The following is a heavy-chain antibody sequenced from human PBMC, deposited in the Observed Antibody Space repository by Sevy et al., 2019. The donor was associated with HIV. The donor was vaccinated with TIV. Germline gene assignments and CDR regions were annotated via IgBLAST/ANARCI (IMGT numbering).Heavy chain of an antibody. Sequence: SETLSLTCAVYGGSFSGYYWTWIRQPPGKGLEWIGEINHSGSTNYNPSLKSRVTISVDTSKNQFSLKLSSVTAADTAVNYCARYDYGDLFAFDIWGQGTMVTVSS. CDR1: GGSFSGYY. CDR2: INHSGST. V-gene: IGHV4-34*01. D-gene: IGHD4-17*01. J-gene: IGHJ3*02. CDR3: ARYDYGDLFAFDI.